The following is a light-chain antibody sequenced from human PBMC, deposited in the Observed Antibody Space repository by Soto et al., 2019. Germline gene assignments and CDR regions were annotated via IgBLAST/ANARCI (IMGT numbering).Light chain of an antibody. CDR2: GVT. J-gene: IGKJ1*01. V-gene: IGKV1-39*01. Sequence: DIQMTQSPSSLSASVGDSVTIICRSSQNISRFLNWYQQNEGKAPNLLIYGVTSLRTVVPSRFSGSGSGTAFNLTISSLQPPDFAPYFCHQSYDSPPTFGQATKLDIK. CDR1: QNISRF. CDR3: HQSYDSPPT.